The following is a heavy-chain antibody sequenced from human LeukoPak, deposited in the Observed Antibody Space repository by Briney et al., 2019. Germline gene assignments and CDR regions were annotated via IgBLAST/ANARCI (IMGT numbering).Heavy chain of an antibody. D-gene: IGHD4-17*01. CDR3: ARCGSAVTTHFSH. CDR2: ISASDGTT. V-gene: IGHV1-18*01. J-gene: IGHJ4*02. Sequence: GASVQVSCKASGYSFSMYGITWARQGPGQGLEYLGWISASDGTTNYAQKVQDRVTMTTDTSTSTAYLELRSLRSEDTAVYYCARCGSAVTTHFSHWGQGTLVTVSS. CDR1: GYSFSMYG.